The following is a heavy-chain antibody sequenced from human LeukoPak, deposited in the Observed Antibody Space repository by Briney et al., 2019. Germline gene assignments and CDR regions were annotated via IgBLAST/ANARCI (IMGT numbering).Heavy chain of an antibody. Sequence: GASVKVSCKASGGTFSSYAISWVRQAPGQGLEWMGGIIPIFGTANYAQKFQGRVTITADKSTSTAYMELSSLRSEDTAVYYCARQTTMVRGVFDAFDIWGQGTMVTVPS. D-gene: IGHD3-10*01. V-gene: IGHV1-69*06. J-gene: IGHJ3*02. CDR2: IIPIFGTA. CDR1: GGTFSSYA. CDR3: ARQTTMVRGVFDAFDI.